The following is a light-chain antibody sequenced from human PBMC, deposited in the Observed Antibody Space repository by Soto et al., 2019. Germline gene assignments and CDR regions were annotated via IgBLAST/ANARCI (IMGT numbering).Light chain of an antibody. Sequence: DIQMTQSPSTLSASVGDRVTMTCRASQSISSRLAWYQQKPGKAPKLLIYDASSLESGVPSRFSGSGSGTEFTLTISSLQPDDVATYYCQQYNSYSWTLGQGTKVDIK. V-gene: IGKV1-5*01. CDR2: DAS. J-gene: IGKJ1*01. CDR1: QSISSR. CDR3: QQYNSYSWT.